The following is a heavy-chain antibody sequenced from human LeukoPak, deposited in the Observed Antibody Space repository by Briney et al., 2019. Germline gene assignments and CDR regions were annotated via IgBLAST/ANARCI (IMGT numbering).Heavy chain of an antibody. Sequence: GGSLRLSCAASGFTFSSYSMNWVRQAPGKGLEWVSSTSSSSSYIYYADSVKGRFTISRDNAKNSLYLQMNSLRAEDTAVYYCARCLGYCSSTSCYDWGQGTLVTVSS. CDR1: GFTFSSYS. V-gene: IGHV3-21*01. CDR2: TSSSSSYI. D-gene: IGHD2-2*01. CDR3: ARCLGYCSSTSCYD. J-gene: IGHJ4*02.